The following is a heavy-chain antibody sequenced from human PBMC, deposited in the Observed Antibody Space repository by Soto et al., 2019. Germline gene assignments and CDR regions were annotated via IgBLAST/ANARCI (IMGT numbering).Heavy chain of an antibody. J-gene: IGHJ4*02. CDR2: INHSGST. V-gene: IGHV4-34*01. D-gene: IGHD2-2*01. Sequence: PSETLSLTCAVYGGSFSGYYWSWIRQPPGKGLEWIGEINHSGSTNYNPSLKSRVTISVDTSKNQFSLKLSSVTAADTAVYYCARGLMLVPAAKGFDYWGQGTLVTVSS. CDR3: ARGLMLVPAAKGFDY. CDR1: GGSFSGYY.